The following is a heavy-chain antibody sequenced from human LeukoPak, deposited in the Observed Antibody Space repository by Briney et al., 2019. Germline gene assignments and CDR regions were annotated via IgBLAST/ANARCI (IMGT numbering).Heavy chain of an antibody. CDR3: ARDTYGAPDS. V-gene: IGHV3-23*01. D-gene: IGHD4-17*01. J-gene: IGHJ4*02. Sequence: GGSLRLSCAASGFTFSRYAMSWARQAPGKGLEWVSLIESSGATTYYADSVKGRFTISRDDSKNTLYLQMNSLRAEDTALYYRARDTYGAPDSWGQGTLVTVSS. CDR2: IESSGATT. CDR1: GFTFSRYA.